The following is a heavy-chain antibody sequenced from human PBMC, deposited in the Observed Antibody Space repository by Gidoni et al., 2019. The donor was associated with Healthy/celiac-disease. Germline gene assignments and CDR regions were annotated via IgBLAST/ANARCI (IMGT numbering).Heavy chain of an antibody. D-gene: IGHD2-2*01. V-gene: IGHV1-69*06. CDR1: GGTFSSYA. J-gene: IGHJ6*02. CDR2: IIPIFGTA. Sequence: QVQLVQSGAEVKKPGSSVKVSCKASGGTFSSYAISWVRQAPGQGLEWMGGIIPIFGTANYAQKFQGRVTITADKSTSTAYMELSSLRSEDTAVYYCARDGWGSSTTDYYYYGMDVWGQGTTVTVSS. CDR3: ARDGWGSSTTDYYYYGMDV.